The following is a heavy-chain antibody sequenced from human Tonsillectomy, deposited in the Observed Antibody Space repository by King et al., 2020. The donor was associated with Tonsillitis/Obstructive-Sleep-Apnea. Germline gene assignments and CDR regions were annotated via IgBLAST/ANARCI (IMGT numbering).Heavy chain of an antibody. D-gene: IGHD4-17*01. J-gene: IGHJ4*02. V-gene: IGHV3-30*04. CDR2: ISYDGSNK. CDR3: ARDGTVIISYYFDY. Sequence: VQLVESGGGVVQPGRSLRLSCAASGFTFSSYAMHWVRQAPGKGLEWVEVISYDGSNKYYADSVKGRFTISRDNSKNTLYLQMNSLRAEDTAVYYCARDGTVIISYYFDYWGQGTLVTVSS. CDR1: GFTFSSYA.